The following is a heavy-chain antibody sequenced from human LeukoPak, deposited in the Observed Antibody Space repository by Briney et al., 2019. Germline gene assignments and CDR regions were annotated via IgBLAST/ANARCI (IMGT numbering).Heavy chain of an antibody. Sequence: SAKVSCKASGGTFSSYAISWVRQAPGQGLEWMGGIIPIFGTANYAQKFQGRVTITADESTSTAYMELSSLRSEDTAVYYCARGGDDYGGLLDYWGQGTLVTVSS. D-gene: IGHD4-23*01. CDR2: IIPIFGTA. V-gene: IGHV1-69*13. J-gene: IGHJ4*02. CDR3: ARGGDDYGGLLDY. CDR1: GGTFSSYA.